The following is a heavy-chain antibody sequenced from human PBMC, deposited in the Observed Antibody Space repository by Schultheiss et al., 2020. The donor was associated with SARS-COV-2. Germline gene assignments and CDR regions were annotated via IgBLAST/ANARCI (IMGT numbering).Heavy chain of an antibody. Sequence: ASVKVSCRASGYTFTGYYMHWVRQAPGQGLEWMGWINPNSGGTNYAQKFQGRVTMTRDTSISTAYMELSRLRSDDTAVYYCARVGPIAVAAVDYWGQGTLVTVSS. V-gene: IGHV1-2*02. CDR3: ARVGPIAVAAVDY. D-gene: IGHD6-19*01. CDR2: INPNSGGT. J-gene: IGHJ4*02. CDR1: GYTFTGYY.